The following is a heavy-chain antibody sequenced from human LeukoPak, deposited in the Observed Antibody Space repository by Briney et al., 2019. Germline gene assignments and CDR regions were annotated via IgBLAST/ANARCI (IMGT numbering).Heavy chain of an antibody. CDR3: AREALLLKFDY. V-gene: IGHV3-7*01. Sequence: PGGSLRLSCTASAFTFSSYWMSWVRQAPGKGLEWVANIKQDGSEKYYVDSVKGRFTISRDNAKNSLYLQMNSLRAEDTAVYYCAREALLLKFDYWGQGTLVTVSS. CDR2: IKQDGSEK. CDR1: AFTFSSYW. D-gene: IGHD2-15*01. J-gene: IGHJ4*02.